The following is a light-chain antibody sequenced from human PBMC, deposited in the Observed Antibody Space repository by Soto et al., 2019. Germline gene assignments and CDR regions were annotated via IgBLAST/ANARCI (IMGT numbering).Light chain of an antibody. Sequence: EIVLTQSPATLSVSPGERATLSCSASQSSNNNYLAWYQQKPGQAPRLLIYGISTRATGVPARFSGSGSGTEFTLSISSLQSEDFAVYSCQQDSQWHITFGQWTRLEIK. J-gene: IGKJ5*01. CDR3: QQDSQWHIT. CDR1: QSSNNN. CDR2: GIS. V-gene: IGKV3-15*01.